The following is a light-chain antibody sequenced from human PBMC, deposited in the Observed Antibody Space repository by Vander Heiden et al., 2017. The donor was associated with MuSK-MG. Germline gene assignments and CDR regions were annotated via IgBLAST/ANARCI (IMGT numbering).Light chain of an antibody. J-gene: IGLJ2*01. Sequence: SYVLTQPPSVSVAPGQTARITCGRNTVGPKSVHWYQQKPGQAPLLVVYDDSDRPSGTPERFSGSNSGNTATLTISGVEAGDEADYYCQVWDDISDHVVFGGGTKLTVL. CDR3: QVWDDISDHVV. V-gene: IGLV3-21*02. CDR1: TVGPKS. CDR2: DDS.